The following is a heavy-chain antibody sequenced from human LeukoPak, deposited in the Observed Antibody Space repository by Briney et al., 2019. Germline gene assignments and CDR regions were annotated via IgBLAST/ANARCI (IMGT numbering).Heavy chain of an antibody. CDR1: GYTFTGYY. Sequence: GASVKVSCKASGYTFTGYYMHWVRQAPGQGLEWMGWINPNSGGTNYAQRFQGRVTMTRDTSISTAYMELSRLRSDDTAVYYCARSFNTIFGVAPPDRDFDYWGQGTLVTVSS. CDR3: ARSFNTIFGVAPPDRDFDY. V-gene: IGHV1-2*02. D-gene: IGHD3-3*01. J-gene: IGHJ4*02. CDR2: INPNSGGT.